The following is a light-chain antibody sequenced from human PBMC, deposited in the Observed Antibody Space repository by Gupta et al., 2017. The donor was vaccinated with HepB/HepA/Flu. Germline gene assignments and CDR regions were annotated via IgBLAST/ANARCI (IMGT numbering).Light chain of an antibody. V-gene: IGKV4-1*01. CDR1: QNALYSNNKDF. J-gene: IGKJ5*01. Sequence: DIVLTQSPDSLALSLGERATINCKSSQNALYSNNKDFLDWYQQKPGHPPKLLISWASTRESGVPDRFSGSGSGTDFTLTISSLQAEDVAVYYCQQYYDTPITFGQGTRLEIK. CDR3: QQYYDTPIT. CDR2: WAS.